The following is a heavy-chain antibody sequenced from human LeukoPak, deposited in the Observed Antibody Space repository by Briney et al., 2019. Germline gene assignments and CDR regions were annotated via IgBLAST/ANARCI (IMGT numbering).Heavy chain of an antibody. Sequence: PGGSLRLSCAASGFTFSSYAMSWVRQATGKGLEWVSAISGSGGSTYYADSVKGRFTISRDNSKNTLYLQMNSLRAEDTAVYYCAKDITIFGVVIEDAFDIWGQGTMVTVSS. V-gene: IGHV3-23*01. J-gene: IGHJ3*02. CDR3: AKDITIFGVVIEDAFDI. CDR1: GFTFSSYA. D-gene: IGHD3-3*01. CDR2: ISGSGGST.